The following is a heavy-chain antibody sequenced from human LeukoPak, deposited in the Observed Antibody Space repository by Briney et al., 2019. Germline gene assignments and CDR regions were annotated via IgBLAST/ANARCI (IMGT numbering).Heavy chain of an antibody. Sequence: PGGSLRLSCAASGFTFDDYGMSWVRQAPGKGLEWVSGINWNGGSTGYADSVKGRFTISRDSAKNSLYLQMNSLRAEDTALYYCASLGGSGSTYYYYMDVWGKGTTVTVSS. J-gene: IGHJ6*03. D-gene: IGHD3-10*01. CDR1: GFTFDDYG. CDR3: ASLGGSGSTYYYYMDV. V-gene: IGHV3-20*04. CDR2: INWNGGST.